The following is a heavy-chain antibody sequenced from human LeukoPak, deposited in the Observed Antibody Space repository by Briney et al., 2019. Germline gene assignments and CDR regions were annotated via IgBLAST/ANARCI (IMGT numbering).Heavy chain of an antibody. CDR1: GGSISGSTYY. V-gene: IGHV4-39*07. Sequence: SETLSLTCTVSGGSISGSTYYWGWIRQPPGKGLEWIGSIDYRGSTSYNPSLKSRVTISVDTSKNQFSLKLSSVTAADTAVYYCARGVFSDYWGQGTLVTVSS. CDR2: IDYRGST. J-gene: IGHJ4*02. CDR3: ARGVFSDY. D-gene: IGHD6-13*01.